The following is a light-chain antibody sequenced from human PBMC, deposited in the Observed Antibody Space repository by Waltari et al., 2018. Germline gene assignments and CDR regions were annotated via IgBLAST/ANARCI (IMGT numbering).Light chain of an antibody. Sequence: SYELTQPSSVSVSPGQTARITCSGDVLAKTYARWFQQKPGQAPVLVIYKDSERPSGIPERFSGSSSGTTVTVTISGAQVEDEADYYCYSAADNNRVFGGGTKLTVL. V-gene: IGLV3-27*01. CDR2: KDS. CDR3: YSAADNNRV. J-gene: IGLJ2*01. CDR1: VLAKTY.